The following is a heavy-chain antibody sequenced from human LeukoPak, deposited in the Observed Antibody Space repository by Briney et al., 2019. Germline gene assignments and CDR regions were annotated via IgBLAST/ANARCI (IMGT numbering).Heavy chain of an antibody. CDR1: GFTFSSYS. Sequence: PGGSLRLSCVASGFTFSSYSMSWVRQSPGKGLEWVANIKQDGSKKEYVDSVKGRFTISRDNAKNSLYLQMDSLRADDTAMYYCAREGWGGFDYWGQGTLVTVSS. V-gene: IGHV3-7*01. CDR2: IKQDGSKK. CDR3: AREGWGGFDY. J-gene: IGHJ4*02. D-gene: IGHD3-16*01.